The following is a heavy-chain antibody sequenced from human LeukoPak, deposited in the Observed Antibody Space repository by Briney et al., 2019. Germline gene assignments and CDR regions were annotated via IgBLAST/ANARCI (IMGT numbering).Heavy chain of an antibody. CDR2: IIPNNGDT. V-gene: IGHV1-2*02. J-gene: IGHJ4*02. D-gene: IGHD2-2*01. CDR1: GYTFTDYY. CDR3: ARSACSRTTCPDY. Sequence: GASVKVSCKASGYTFTDYYIHWVRQAPGQGLEWMGWIIPNNGDTNYAQKFQGRVTMTRDTSISTAYMELTSLRYDDAAVYYCARSACSRTTCPDYWGQGTLVTISS.